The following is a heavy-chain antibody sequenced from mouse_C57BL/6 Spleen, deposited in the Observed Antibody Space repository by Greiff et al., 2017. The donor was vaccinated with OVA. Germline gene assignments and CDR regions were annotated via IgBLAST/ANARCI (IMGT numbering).Heavy chain of an antibody. Sequence: VQLQQPGAELVMPGASVKLSCKASGYTFTSYWMHWVKQRPGQGLEWIGEIDPSDSYTNYNQKFKGKSTLTVDKSSSTAYMQLSSLTSEDSAVYYCARWVYGSSHWYFEVWGTGTTVTVSS. CDR1: GYTFTSYW. CDR2: IDPSDSYT. J-gene: IGHJ1*03. V-gene: IGHV1-69*01. CDR3: ARWVYGSSHWYFEV. D-gene: IGHD1-1*01.